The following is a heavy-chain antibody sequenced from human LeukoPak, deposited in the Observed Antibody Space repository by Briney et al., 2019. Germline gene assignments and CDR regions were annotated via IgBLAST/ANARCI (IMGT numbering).Heavy chain of an antibody. CDR2: IYYSGST. D-gene: IGHD6-13*01. CDR3: ARGWGRAGMDWFDP. Sequence: SETLSLTCTVSGVSISSYYWSWIRQPPGKGLEWIGYIYYSGSTNYNPSLKSRVTISVDTSKNQFSLKLSSVTAADTAVYYCARGWGRAGMDWFDPWGQGTLVTVSS. V-gene: IGHV4-59*12. J-gene: IGHJ5*02. CDR1: GVSISSYY.